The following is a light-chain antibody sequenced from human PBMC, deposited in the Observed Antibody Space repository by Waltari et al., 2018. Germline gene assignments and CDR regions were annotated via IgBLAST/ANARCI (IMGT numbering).Light chain of an antibody. J-gene: IGKJ1*01. Sequence: DIQMTQSPSTLSASVGDSLTITCRASQSVFDWLAWYQQKPGKAPKLLIYQASTLQNGVPARFRASGSGTVFTLTINTLQPDDFATYCCQEYNSNSWTFGQGTKVEIK. CDR2: QAS. V-gene: IGKV1-5*03. CDR3: QEYNSNSWT. CDR1: QSVFDW.